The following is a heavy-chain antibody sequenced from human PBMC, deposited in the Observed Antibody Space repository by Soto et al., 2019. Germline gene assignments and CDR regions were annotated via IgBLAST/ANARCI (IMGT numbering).Heavy chain of an antibody. D-gene: IGHD3-10*01. J-gene: IGHJ6*02. Sequence: QVQLQQWGAGLLKPSETLSLTCAVYGGSFSGYYWSWIRQPPGKGLEWIGEINHSDSTNYNPSLKSRVTISVDTSKNQFSLNLSSVTAADTAVYYCARGLRASFGVRLSYSYYGMDVWGQGTTVTVSS. CDR1: GGSFSGYY. CDR2: INHSDST. CDR3: ARGLRASFGVRLSYSYYGMDV. V-gene: IGHV4-34*01.